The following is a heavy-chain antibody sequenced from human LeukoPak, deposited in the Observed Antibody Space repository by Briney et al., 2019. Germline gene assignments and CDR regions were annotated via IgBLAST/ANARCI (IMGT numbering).Heavy chain of an antibody. CDR3: ARGYDYDILTGYYYPPDFDY. D-gene: IGHD3-9*01. J-gene: IGHJ4*02. CDR2: ISSSSSYT. CDR1: GFTFSDYY. Sequence: GGSLRLSCAASGFTFSDYYMSWIRQAPGKGLEWVSYISSSSSYTNYADSVKGRFTISRDNAKHSLYLQMNSLRAEDTAVYYCARGYDYDILTGYYYPPDFDYWGQGTLVTVSS. V-gene: IGHV3-11*05.